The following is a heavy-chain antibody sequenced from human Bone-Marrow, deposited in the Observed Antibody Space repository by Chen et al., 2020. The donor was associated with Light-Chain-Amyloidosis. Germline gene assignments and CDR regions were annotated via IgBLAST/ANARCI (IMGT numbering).Heavy chain of an antibody. CDR2: INDGGGST. CDR3: ARVWGIVTHSGYMDV. CDR1: GVTFSRFA. V-gene: IGHV3-23*01. D-gene: IGHD3-16*01. J-gene: IGHJ6*03. Sequence: EVQLLESGGDLAQPGGSLRLACAASGVTFSRFAMNWVRLAPGKGLEWVSTINDGGGSTYYVDSVKGRFTISRDNSKNTLYLQISSLRAEDTAVYYCARVWGIVTHSGYMDVWGKGTTVTVSS.